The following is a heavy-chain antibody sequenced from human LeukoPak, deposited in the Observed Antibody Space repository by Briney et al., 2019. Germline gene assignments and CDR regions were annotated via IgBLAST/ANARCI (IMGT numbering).Heavy chain of an antibody. CDR2: ISSSSSYI. V-gene: IGHV3-21*01. Sequence: PGGSLRLSCAASGFTFSSYSMNWVRQAPGKGLEWVSSISSSSSYIYYADSVKGRFTISRDNAKNSLYLQMNSLRAEDTAVYYCAGGAPSLMVVAATPDYWGQGTLVTVSS. D-gene: IGHD2-15*01. CDR1: GFTFSSYS. CDR3: AGGAPSLMVVAATPDY. J-gene: IGHJ4*02.